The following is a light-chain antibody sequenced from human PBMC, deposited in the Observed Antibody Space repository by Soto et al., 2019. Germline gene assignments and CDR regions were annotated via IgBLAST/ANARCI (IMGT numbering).Light chain of an antibody. Sequence: QSVLTQPPSVSGAPGQRVTISCTGSTSDIGAGFDVHWYQQLPGKAPKLLIYGNTNRPSGVPDRFSGSKSGTSASLAITGLQAEDEADYHCQSYDSSLSGNYVFGTGTKVTVL. V-gene: IGLV1-40*01. CDR3: QSYDSSLSGNYV. J-gene: IGLJ1*01. CDR1: TSDIGAGFD. CDR2: GNT.